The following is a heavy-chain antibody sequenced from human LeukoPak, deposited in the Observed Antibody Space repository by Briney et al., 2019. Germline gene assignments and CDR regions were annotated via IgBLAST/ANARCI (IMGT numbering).Heavy chain of an antibody. CDR1: GFTFDDYA. V-gene: IGHV3-43*02. J-gene: IGHJ3*02. D-gene: IGHD2-15*01. CDR3: AKEIDTLGTDAFDI. CDR2: ISGDGGST. Sequence: GGSLRLSCAASGFTFDDYAMHWVRQAPGKGLEWVSLISGDGGSTYYADSVRGRFTISRDNSKNSLYLQMDSLRTEDTAFYYCAKEIDTLGTDAFDIWGQGTMVTVSS.